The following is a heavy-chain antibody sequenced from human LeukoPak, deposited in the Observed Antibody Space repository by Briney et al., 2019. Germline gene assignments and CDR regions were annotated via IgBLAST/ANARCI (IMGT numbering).Heavy chain of an antibody. CDR3: AKGIIPGAY. J-gene: IGHJ4*02. CDR2: ISYDGSNK. CDR1: GFTFSSYG. V-gene: IGHV3-30*18. D-gene: IGHD2-21*01. Sequence: QPGRSLRLSCAASGFTFSSYGMHWVRQAPGKGLEWVAVISYDGSNKYYADSVKGRFTISRDNSENTLYLQMNSLRAEDTAVYYCAKGIIPGAYWGQGTLVTVSS.